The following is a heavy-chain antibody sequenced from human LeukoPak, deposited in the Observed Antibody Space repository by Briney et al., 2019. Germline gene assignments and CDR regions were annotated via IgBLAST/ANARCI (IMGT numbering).Heavy chain of an antibody. CDR2: ISGNNGNT. CDR1: GYTFSSYG. D-gene: IGHD2-15*01. V-gene: IGHV1-18*01. J-gene: IGHJ3*02. Sequence: ASVTVSCKASGYTFSSYGLSWVRQAPGQGLEWMGWISGNNGNTSYAQKLQGRVTMTTDTSTSTAYMELRSLRSDDTAVYYCAKVGGGSWSKDAFDIWGQGTMVTVSS. CDR3: AKVGGGSWSKDAFDI.